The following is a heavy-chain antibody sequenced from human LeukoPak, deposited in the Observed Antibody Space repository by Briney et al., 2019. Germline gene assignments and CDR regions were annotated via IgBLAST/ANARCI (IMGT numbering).Heavy chain of an antibody. CDR3: ARGVGALPGY. D-gene: IGHD1-26*01. CDR2: INHSGST. J-gene: IGHJ4*02. V-gene: IGHV4-34*01. Sequence: SETQSLTCAVYGGSFSGYYWSWIRQPPGKGLEWIGEINHSGSTNYNPSLKSRVTISVDTSKNQFSLKLSSVTAADTAVYYCARGVGALPGYWGQGTLVTVSS. CDR1: GGSFSGYY.